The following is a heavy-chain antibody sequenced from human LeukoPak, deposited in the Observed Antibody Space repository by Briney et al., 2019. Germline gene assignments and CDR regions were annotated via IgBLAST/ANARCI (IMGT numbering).Heavy chain of an antibody. CDR1: GGSISSYY. V-gene: IGHV4-59*12. CDR2: IYHSGST. D-gene: IGHD3-22*01. Sequence: PSETLSLTCTVSGGSISSYYWSWIRQPPGKGLEWIGYIYHSGSTYYNPSLKSRVTISVDRSKNQFSLKLSSVTAADTAVYYCARARYYYDGSGYPKTSEFDYWGQGTLVTVSS. J-gene: IGHJ4*02. CDR3: ARARYYYDGSGYPKTSEFDY.